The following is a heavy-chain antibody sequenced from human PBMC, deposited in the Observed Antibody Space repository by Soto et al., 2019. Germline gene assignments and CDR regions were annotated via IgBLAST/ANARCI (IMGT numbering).Heavy chain of an antibody. CDR1: GYTFTSSG. CDR2: ISAYNGNT. Sequence: GPSGKVSCKASGYTFTSSGISWVLQAPEQGLEWMGCISAYNGNTNYAQKLQGRVTMTTDTSTSTAYMELRSLRSDDTAVYYCVRVSSGWFDHWGTGTLVTVSS. J-gene: IGHJ5*02. CDR3: VRVSSGWFDH. D-gene: IGHD6-25*01. V-gene: IGHV1-18*01.